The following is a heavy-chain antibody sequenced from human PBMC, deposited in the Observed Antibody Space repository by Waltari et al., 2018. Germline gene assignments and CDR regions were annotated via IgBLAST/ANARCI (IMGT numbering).Heavy chain of an antibody. V-gene: IGHV4-34*01. CDR1: GGSFSGSY. CDR3: ARAGPDKGWFDP. CDR2: INHSGST. D-gene: IGHD3-22*01. Sequence: QVQLQQWGAGLLKPSETLSLTCAVYGGSFSGSYWSWIRQPPGKGLEWIGEINHSGSTNYNPSLKSRVTISVDTSKNQFSLKLSSVTAADTAVYYCARAGPDKGWFDPWGQGTLVTVSS. J-gene: IGHJ5*02.